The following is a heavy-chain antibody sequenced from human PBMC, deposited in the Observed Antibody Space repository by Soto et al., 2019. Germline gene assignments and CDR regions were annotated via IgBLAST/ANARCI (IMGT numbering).Heavy chain of an antibody. CDR3: ARYGSGSYYPTTFDY. V-gene: IGHV4-31*03. Sequence: QVQLQESGPGLVKPSQTLSLTCTVSGGSISSAGYYWSWIRQNPGKALEWIGYIYYSGSTYYNPSLKNRVTISVDKSKNQFSLKLSSVTAPDKAVYYCARYGSGSYYPTTFDYWGHGTLVNVSS. J-gene: IGHJ4*01. CDR2: IYYSGST. D-gene: IGHD3-10*01. CDR1: GGSISSAGYY.